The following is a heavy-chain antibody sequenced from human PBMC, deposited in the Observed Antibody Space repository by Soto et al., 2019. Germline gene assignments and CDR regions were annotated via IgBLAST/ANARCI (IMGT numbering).Heavy chain of an antibody. Sequence: GGSLRLSCAASGFAFNTYWMTWVRQAPGRGLEWVANIKQDGSVEYSVDSVKGRFTVSRDNAKNSVYLQMNSLSAEDTAVYYCARHRDYKLDYGGQGTLVTVSS. CDR2: IKQDGSVE. CDR1: GFAFNTYW. D-gene: IGHD4-17*01. J-gene: IGHJ4*02. CDR3: ARHRDYKLDY. V-gene: IGHV3-7*03.